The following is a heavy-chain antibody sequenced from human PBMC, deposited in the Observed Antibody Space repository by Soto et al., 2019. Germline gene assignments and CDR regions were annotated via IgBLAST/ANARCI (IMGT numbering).Heavy chain of an antibody. V-gene: IGHV4-59*08. J-gene: IGHJ5*02. CDR1: GGSISSYY. Sequence: PSETLSLTCTVSGGSISSYYWSWIRQPPGKGLDWIGYIYYSGSTNYNPSLKSRVTISVDTSKNQFSLKLSSVTAADTAVYYCARHNPNLHYYDSSDDGWFDPWGQGTLVTVSS. D-gene: IGHD3-22*01. CDR3: ARHNPNLHYYDSSDDGWFDP. CDR2: IYYSGST.